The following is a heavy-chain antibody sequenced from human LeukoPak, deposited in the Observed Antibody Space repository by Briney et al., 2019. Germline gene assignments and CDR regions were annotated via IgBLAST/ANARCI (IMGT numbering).Heavy chain of an antibody. V-gene: IGHV3-23*01. CDR2: ISGSGGST. D-gene: IGHD2-15*01. Sequence: GGSLRLSCAASGFTFSSYAMSWVRQAPGKGLEWVSAISGSGGSTYYADSVKGRFTISRDNSKNTLYLQMNSLRAEDTAVYYFAKAPYCSGGSCYSLDPWFDPWGQGTLVTVSS. CDR3: AKAPYCSGGSCYSLDPWFDP. CDR1: GFTFSSYA. J-gene: IGHJ5*02.